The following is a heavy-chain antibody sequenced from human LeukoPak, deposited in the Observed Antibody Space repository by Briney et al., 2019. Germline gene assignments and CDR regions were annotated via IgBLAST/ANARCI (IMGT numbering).Heavy chain of an antibody. D-gene: IGHD2-15*01. V-gene: IGHV1-2*02. CDR3: ARVFPLGYCSGGSCYSYDY. CDR1: GYTFTGYY. J-gene: IGHJ4*02. Sequence: ASVKVSCKAYGYTFTGYYMHWVRQGPGQGLEWMGWINPNSGGTNCAQRFQGRVTMTRDTSITTAYMELSRLRSDDTAVYYCARVFPLGYCSGGSCYSYDYWGQGTLVIVSS. CDR2: INPNSGGT.